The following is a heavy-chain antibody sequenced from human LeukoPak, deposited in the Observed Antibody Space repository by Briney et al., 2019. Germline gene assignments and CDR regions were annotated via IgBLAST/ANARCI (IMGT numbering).Heavy chain of an antibody. V-gene: IGHV3-48*04. J-gene: IGHJ4*02. CDR3: ARAGDSRYSPPWSTYFDY. Sequence: GGSLRLSCAASGFTFSSYSMNWVRQAPGKGLEWVSYISSSSSTIYYADSVKGRFTISRDNAKNSLYLQMNSLRAEDTAVYYCARAGDSRYSPPWSTYFDYWGQGTLVTVSS. D-gene: IGHD3-9*01. CDR1: GFTFSSYS. CDR2: ISSSSSTI.